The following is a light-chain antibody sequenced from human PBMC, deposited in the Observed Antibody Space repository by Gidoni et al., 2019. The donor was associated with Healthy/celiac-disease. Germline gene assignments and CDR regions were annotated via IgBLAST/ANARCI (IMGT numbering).Light chain of an antibody. V-gene: IGKV1-39*01. Sequence: DIQMTQSPSSLSASVGDRVTITCRASQSMSRYLNWYQQKPGKAPKLLIYAASSLQSGVHSRFSGSGSGTDLTLTISSLQPEDFATYYCQQSYSTLGTFGPGTKVDIK. CDR2: AAS. J-gene: IGKJ3*01. CDR3: QQSYSTLGT. CDR1: QSMSRY.